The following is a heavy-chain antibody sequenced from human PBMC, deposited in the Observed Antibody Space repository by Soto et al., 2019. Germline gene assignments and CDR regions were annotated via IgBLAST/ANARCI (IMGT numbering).Heavy chain of an antibody. Sequence: PGESLKISCNGSWYSFTIYWIGWVRQMPGKGLEWMGIIHPGDSDTRYSPSFQGQVTISADKSISTAYLQWSSLKASDTAMYYCARHGSRGYSSSSGSYYYYGMDVWGQGTTVTVSS. CDR3: ARHGSRGYSSSSGSYYYYGMDV. D-gene: IGHD6-6*01. CDR1: WYSFTIYW. CDR2: IHPGDSDT. J-gene: IGHJ6*02. V-gene: IGHV5-51*01.